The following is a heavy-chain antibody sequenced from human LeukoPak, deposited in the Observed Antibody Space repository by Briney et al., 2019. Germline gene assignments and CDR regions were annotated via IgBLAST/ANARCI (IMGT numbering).Heavy chain of an antibody. V-gene: IGHV3-23*01. CDR2: ISGSGGST. CDR3: AKDKRELSVYYFDY. J-gene: IGHJ4*02. Sequence: GGSLRLSCAASGFTFSSYAMSWVRQAPGKGLEWVSAISGSGGSTYYADSVKGRFTISRDNSKNPLELQMNSLRGEDTAVYYCAKDKRELSVYYFDYWGQGTLVTVSS. D-gene: IGHD1-26*01. CDR1: GFTFSSYA.